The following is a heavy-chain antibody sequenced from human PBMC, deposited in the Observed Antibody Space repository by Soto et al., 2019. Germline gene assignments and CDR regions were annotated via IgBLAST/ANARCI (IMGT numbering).Heavy chain of an antibody. V-gene: IGHV3-23*01. CDR2: ISGSGGST. D-gene: IGHD5-12*01. CDR1: GFTFSTYV. J-gene: IGHJ4*02. Sequence: EVLLSESGGGLVRPGGSLRLSCAASGFTFSTYVMTWVRQTPGKGLEWVSAISGSGGSTYYADSVKGRFTISRDNSKNTLYLQMKSLRAEDTAVYYCAKGSGYSGYDYWGQGTLVTVSS. CDR3: AKGSGYSGYDY.